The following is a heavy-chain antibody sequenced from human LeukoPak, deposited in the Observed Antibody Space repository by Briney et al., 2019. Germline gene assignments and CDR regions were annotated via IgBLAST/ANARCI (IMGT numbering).Heavy chain of an antibody. CDR2: IIPIFGTA. Sequence: GSSVKVSCKASGGTFSSYAISWVRQAPGQGLEWMGGIIPIFGTANYAQKFQGRITITADESTSTAYMELSSLRSEDTAVYYCARGFRSRWGLERHLDYYYGMDVWGQGTTVTVSS. V-gene: IGHV1-69*01. CDR1: GGTFSSYA. D-gene: IGHD1-1*01. J-gene: IGHJ6*02. CDR3: ARGFRSRWGLERHLDYYYGMDV.